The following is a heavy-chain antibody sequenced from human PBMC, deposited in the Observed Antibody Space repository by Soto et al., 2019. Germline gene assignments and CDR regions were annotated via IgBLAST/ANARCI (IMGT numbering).Heavy chain of an antibody. V-gene: IGHV1-69*13. J-gene: IGHJ6*02. D-gene: IGHD2-2*02. CDR3: ARDRYLAYCSSNSCYKGWWYYYGMDV. Sequence: SVKVSFKASGGTFSSYAISWVRQAPVQGLEWMGGIIPIFGTANYAQKFQGRVTITADESTSTAYMELSSLRSEDTAVYYCARDRYLAYCSSNSCYKGWWYYYGMDVWGQGTKVTVYS. CDR1: GGTFSSYA. CDR2: IIPIFGTA.